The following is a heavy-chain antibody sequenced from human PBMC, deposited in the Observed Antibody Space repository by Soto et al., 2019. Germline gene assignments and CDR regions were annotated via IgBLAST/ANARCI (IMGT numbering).Heavy chain of an antibody. CDR2: ISYDGSNK. Sequence: ESGGGVVQPGRSLRLSCAASGFTFSSYGMHWVRQAPGKGLEWVAVISYDGSNKYYADSVKGRFTISRDNSKNTLYLQMNSLRAEDTAVYYCANLGDDSSGYYYDYFDYWGQGTLVTVSS. D-gene: IGHD3-22*01. CDR3: ANLGDDSSGYYYDYFDY. J-gene: IGHJ4*02. CDR1: GFTFSSYG. V-gene: IGHV3-30*18.